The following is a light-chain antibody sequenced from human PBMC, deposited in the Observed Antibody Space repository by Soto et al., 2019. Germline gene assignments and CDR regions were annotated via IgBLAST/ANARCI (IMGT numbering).Light chain of an antibody. CDR1: RGIDRW. Sequence: DIQMTQSPSTLSASVGDTVTITCRASRGIDRWLAWYQQKPGKAPRLLISDASTLESGVPSRFSGSGSGTEFTLTITGLQPDDFATYHCQHCDTYWPFGQGTKVEVK. CDR3: QHCDTYWP. CDR2: DAS. V-gene: IGKV1-5*01. J-gene: IGKJ1*01.